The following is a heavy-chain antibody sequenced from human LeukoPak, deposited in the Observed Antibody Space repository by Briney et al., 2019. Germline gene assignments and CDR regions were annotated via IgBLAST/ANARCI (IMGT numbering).Heavy chain of an antibody. CDR1: GFTFSSYA. CDR3: ARDQRAGGIL. Sequence: GRSLRLSCAASGFTFSSYAMHWVRQAPGKGLEWVAVISYDGSNKYYADSVKGRFTISRDNSKNTLYLQINSLRAEDTAVYYCARDQRAGGILWGQGTLVTVSS. V-gene: IGHV3-30-3*01. D-gene: IGHD2-8*02. J-gene: IGHJ4*02. CDR2: ISYDGSNK.